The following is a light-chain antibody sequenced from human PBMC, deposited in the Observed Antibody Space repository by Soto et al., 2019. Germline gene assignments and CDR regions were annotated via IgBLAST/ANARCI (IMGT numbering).Light chain of an antibody. J-gene: IGLJ2*01. CDR2: GND. CDR3: AAWDDRLNAPV. CDR1: NSNIGSNA. Sequence: QSVLTQPPSASGTPGQRVTISCSGGNSNIGSNAVNWYQQLPGTAPKLLIHGNDQRPSGVPDRLSGSKSGTSASLAISGLQSEDEADYYCAAWDDRLNAPVFGGGTKLTVL. V-gene: IGLV1-44*01.